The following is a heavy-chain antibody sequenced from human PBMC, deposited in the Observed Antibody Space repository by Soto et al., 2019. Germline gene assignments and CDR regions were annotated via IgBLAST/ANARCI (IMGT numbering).Heavy chain of an antibody. D-gene: IGHD2-2*01. CDR2: IIPILGIA. J-gene: IGHJ6*02. CDR1: GGAFRSYT. Sequence: ASVNVSCKASGGAFRSYTISWVRQAPGQGLEWMGRIIPILGIANYAQKFQGRVTITADKSTSTAYMELSSLRSEDTAVYYCARGQYCSSTSCYVGDYYYYGMDVWG. V-gene: IGHV1-69*02. CDR3: ARGQYCSSTSCYVGDYYYYGMDV.